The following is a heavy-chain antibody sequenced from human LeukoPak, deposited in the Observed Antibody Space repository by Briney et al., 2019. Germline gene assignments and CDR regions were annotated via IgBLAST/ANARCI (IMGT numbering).Heavy chain of an antibody. D-gene: IGHD2-8*01. CDR1: GGTSSSYT. Sequence: ASVKVSCXASGGTSSSYTISWVRQAPGQGLEWMGRIIPIDGVENYAQKFQGRVTITADKLTSTAYMELSSLRSEDTAVYYCARVLDCTNGVCFGDDAFDIWGQGTMVTVSS. CDR3: ARVLDCTNGVCFGDDAFDI. J-gene: IGHJ3*02. V-gene: IGHV1-69*02. CDR2: IIPIDGVE.